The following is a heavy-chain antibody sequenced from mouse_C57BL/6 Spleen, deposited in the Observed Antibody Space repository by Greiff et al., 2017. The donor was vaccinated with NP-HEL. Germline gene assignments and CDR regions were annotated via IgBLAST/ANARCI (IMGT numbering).Heavy chain of an antibody. CDR1: GFNIKDYY. V-gene: IGHV14-1*01. J-gene: IGHJ1*03. Sequence: EVQLQQSGAELVRPGASVKLSCTASGFNIKDYYMHWVKQRPEQGLEWIGRIDPEDGDTEYAPKFQGKATMTADTSSNTAYLQLSSLTSEDTAVYYCTTHYGSPLYWYFDVWGTGTTVTVSS. CDR3: TTHYGSPLYWYFDV. CDR2: IDPEDGDT. D-gene: IGHD1-1*01.